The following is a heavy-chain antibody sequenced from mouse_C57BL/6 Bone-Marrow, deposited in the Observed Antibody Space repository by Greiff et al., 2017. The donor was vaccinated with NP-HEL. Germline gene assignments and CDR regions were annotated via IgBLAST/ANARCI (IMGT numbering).Heavy chain of an antibody. CDR1: GYTFTSYW. D-gene: IGHD2-3*01. Sequence: QVQLQQPGAELVKPGASVKMSCKASGYTFTSYWITWVKQRPGQGLEWIGDIYPGSGSTNYNEKFKSKATLPVDTSSSTAYMQLSSLTSEDAAVYYCARDDGYYYYAMDYWGQGTSVTVSS. V-gene: IGHV1-55*01. CDR3: ARDDGYYYYAMDY. J-gene: IGHJ4*01. CDR2: IYPGSGST.